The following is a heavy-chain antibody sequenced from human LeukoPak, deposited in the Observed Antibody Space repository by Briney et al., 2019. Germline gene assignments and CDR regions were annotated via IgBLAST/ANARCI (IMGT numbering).Heavy chain of an antibody. CDR2: IYYSGST. Sequence: SETLSLTCTVSGGSISSYSWSWIRQPPGKGLEWIGSIYYSGSTYYNPSLKSRVTISVDTSKNQFSLKLSSVTAADTAVYYCARRKTVGAIDYWGQGTLVTVSS. V-gene: IGHV4-39*01. D-gene: IGHD1-26*01. J-gene: IGHJ4*02. CDR3: ARRKTVGAIDY. CDR1: GGSISSYS.